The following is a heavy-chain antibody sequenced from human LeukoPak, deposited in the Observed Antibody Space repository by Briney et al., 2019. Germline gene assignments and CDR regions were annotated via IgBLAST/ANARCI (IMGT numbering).Heavy chain of an antibody. V-gene: IGHV4-39*07. J-gene: IGHJ6*02. CDR3: ARDLVGVYYDSSGLPSAYGMDV. Sequence: PSETLSLTCIVSGGSISSSRYYWGWIRQPPGKGLEWIGRIDKSGSTSYNPSLRSRVTISVDTSKNQFSLRLSSVTAADTAVYYCARDLVGVYYDSSGLPSAYGMDVWGQGTTVTVSS. D-gene: IGHD3-22*01. CDR1: GGSISSSRYY. CDR2: IDKSGST.